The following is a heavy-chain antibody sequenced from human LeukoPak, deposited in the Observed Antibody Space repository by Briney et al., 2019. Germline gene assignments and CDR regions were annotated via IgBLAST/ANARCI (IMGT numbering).Heavy chain of an antibody. V-gene: IGHV3-23*01. D-gene: IGHD6-13*01. CDR2: ISGSGAST. J-gene: IGHJ4*02. CDR1: GFTFSTYA. CDR3: ARDAVYSSSWQYY. Sequence: PGGFLRLSCAASGFTFSTYAMSWVRQAPGKGLEWVSVISGSGASTYYADSVKGRFTISRDNSKNTLYLQMNSLRAEDTAVYYCARDAVYSSSWQYYWGQGTLVTVSS.